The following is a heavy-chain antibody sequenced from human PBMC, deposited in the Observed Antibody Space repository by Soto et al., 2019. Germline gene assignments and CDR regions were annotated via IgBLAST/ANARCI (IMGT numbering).Heavy chain of an antibody. CDR2: ISGSGGTS. J-gene: IGHJ4*02. Sequence: EVQLLESGGGLVPPGGSLSLSCAASEFTFSSSAMSWVRQAPGKGLEWVSAISGSGGTSYYADSVKGRFTISRDNSMNTLYLKINGQRAEDTARYYCANDDNTDYGGRNIDYWGQGTLVTVSS. V-gene: IGHV3-23*01. CDR3: ANDDNTDYGGRNIDY. D-gene: IGHD4-17*01. CDR1: EFTFSSSA.